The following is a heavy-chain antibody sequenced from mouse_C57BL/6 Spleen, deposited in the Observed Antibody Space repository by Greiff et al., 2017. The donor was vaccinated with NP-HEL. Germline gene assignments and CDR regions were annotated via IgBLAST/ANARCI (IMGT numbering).Heavy chain of an antibody. D-gene: IGHD1-1*01. J-gene: IGHJ1*03. CDR1: GFTFSDYG. Sequence: EVKLVESGGGLVKPGGSLKLSCAASGFTFSDYGMHWVRQAPEKGLEWVAYISSGSSTIYYADTVKGRFTISRDNAKNTLFLQMTSLRSEDTAMYYCAREGSYYYGSSYRYVDVWGTGTTVTVSS. CDR2: ISSGSSTI. V-gene: IGHV5-17*01. CDR3: AREGSYYYGSSYRYVDV.